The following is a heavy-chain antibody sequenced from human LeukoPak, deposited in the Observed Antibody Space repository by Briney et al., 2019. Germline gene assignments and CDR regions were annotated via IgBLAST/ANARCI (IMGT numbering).Heavy chain of an antibody. CDR3: ARDRVAAAAFDY. J-gene: IGHJ4*02. CDR2: IYHNGRT. D-gene: IGHD6-13*01. Sequence: SQTLSLTCTVSGGSTISGGYYWSWIRQPPGKGLGWIGNIYHNGRTNYNPSLKSRVSISVDRSRNQFSLNLTSVTAADTAVYYCARDRVAAAAFDYWGQGTLVTVSS. V-gene: IGHV4-30-2*01. CDR1: GGSTISGGYY.